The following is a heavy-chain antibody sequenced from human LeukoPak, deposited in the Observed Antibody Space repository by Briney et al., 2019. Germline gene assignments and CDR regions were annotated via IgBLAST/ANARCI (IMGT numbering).Heavy chain of an antibody. CDR1: GGSISSSSYY. J-gene: IGHJ4*02. D-gene: IGHD6-13*01. Sequence: PSETLSLTCTVSGGSISSSSYYWGWIRQPPGKGLEWIGSIYYSGSTYYNPSLKSRVTISVDTSKNQFSLKLSSVTAADTAVYYCASMGAAAGIDYFDYWGQGTLVTVSS. CDR3: ASMGAAAGIDYFDY. V-gene: IGHV4-39*01. CDR2: IYYSGST.